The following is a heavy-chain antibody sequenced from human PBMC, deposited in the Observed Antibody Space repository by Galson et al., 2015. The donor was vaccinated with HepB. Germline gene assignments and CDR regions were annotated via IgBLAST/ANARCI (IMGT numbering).Heavy chain of an antibody. CDR1: GFSFDGYA. J-gene: IGHJ6*02. Sequence: SLRLSCAASGFSFDGYAMHWVRQAPGKGLEWVSGISYNGGDIGYADSVRGRFTISRDNAKNSLHLQLSSLKTEDTASYYCVKGDSGAWQSHYSDMDVWGQGTTVTVSS. D-gene: IGHD6-25*01. CDR3: VKGDSGAWQSHYSDMDV. V-gene: IGHV3-9*01. CDR2: ISYNGGDI.